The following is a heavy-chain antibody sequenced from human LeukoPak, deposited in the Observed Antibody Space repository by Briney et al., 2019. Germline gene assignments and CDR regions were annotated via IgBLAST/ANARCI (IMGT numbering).Heavy chain of an antibody. V-gene: IGHV3-7*01. J-gene: IGHJ4*02. CDR2: IKQDRSEK. Sequence: GGTLRLSCAASGFTFSSYGMSWVRQAPGKGLELVANIKQDRSEKYYVDSVKGRFTISRDNAKNSLYLQMNSLRAEDTAVYYCARLREIPVFGVVTKSTSYFDYWGQGTLVTVSS. CDR3: ARLREIPVFGVVTKSTSYFDY. D-gene: IGHD3-3*01. CDR1: GFTFSSYG.